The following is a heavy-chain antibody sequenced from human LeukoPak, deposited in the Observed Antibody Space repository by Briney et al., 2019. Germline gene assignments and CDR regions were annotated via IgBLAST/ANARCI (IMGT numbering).Heavy chain of an antibody. J-gene: IGHJ4*02. CDR2: IYYSGRT. Sequence: PSETLSLTCTVFGGSISSSSYYWGWIRQPPGKGLEWIGSIYYSGRTYYNPSLESRVTISVDTSKNQFSLKLSSVTAADTAMYYCASLGNLGYYFHYWGQGTLVTVSS. CDR3: ASLGNLGYYFHY. D-gene: IGHD3-16*01. V-gene: IGHV4-39*01. CDR1: GGSISSSSYY.